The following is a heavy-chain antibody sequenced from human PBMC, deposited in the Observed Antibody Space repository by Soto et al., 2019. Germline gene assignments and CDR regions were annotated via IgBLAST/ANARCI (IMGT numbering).Heavy chain of an antibody. CDR2: INPNSGGT. J-gene: IGHJ4*02. CDR1: GYTFTGYY. V-gene: IGHV1-2*04. D-gene: IGHD6-13*01. Sequence: ASVKVSCKASGYTFTGYYMHWVRQAPGQGLEWMGWINPNSGGTNYAQKFQGWVTMTRYTSISTAYLELSRLRSDDTAVYYCARGHYSSSWYYFDYWGQGTLVTVSS. CDR3: ARGHYSSSWYYFDY.